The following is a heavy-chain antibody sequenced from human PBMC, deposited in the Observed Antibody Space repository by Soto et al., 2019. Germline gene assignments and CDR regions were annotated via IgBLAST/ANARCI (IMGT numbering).Heavy chain of an antibody. Sequence: EVQLLESGGGLVQPGGSLRLSCAASGFTFSSYAMSWVRQAPGKGLEWVSAISGIGGSTYYADSVKCRFTISIDNSKYARYLQMSSLISEDTSVYYCAKDRDSSSLVWYYWGQGNLVTVSS. D-gene: IGHD6-13*01. J-gene: IGHJ4*02. CDR2: ISGIGGST. V-gene: IGHV3-23*01. CDR1: GFTFSSYA. CDR3: AKDRDSSSLVWYY.